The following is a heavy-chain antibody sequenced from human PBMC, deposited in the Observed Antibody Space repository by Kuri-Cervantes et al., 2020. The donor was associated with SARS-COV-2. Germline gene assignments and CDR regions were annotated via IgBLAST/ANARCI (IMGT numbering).Heavy chain of an antibody. V-gene: IGHV4-59*08. CDR2: IYYSGST. J-gene: IGHJ4*02. D-gene: IGHD4-23*01. CDR3: AKGGGSFDY. CDR1: GGSISSYY. Sequence: SETLSLTCTVSGGSISSYYWSWIRQPPGKGLEWIGYIYYSGSTNYNPSLKSRVTISVDTSKNQFSLKLSSVTAADTAIYYCAKGGGSFDYWGQGTLVTVSS.